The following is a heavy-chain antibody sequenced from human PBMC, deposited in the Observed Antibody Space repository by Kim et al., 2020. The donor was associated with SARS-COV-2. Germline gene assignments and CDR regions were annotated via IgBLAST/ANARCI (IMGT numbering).Heavy chain of an antibody. D-gene: IGHD4-17*01. V-gene: IGHV3-43*01. CDR3: AKDGHYGDYYFDY. J-gene: IGHJ4*02. Sequence: YADSVKGRFTISRDNSKNSLYLQMNSLRTEDTALYYCAKDGHYGDYYFDYWGQGTLVTVSS.